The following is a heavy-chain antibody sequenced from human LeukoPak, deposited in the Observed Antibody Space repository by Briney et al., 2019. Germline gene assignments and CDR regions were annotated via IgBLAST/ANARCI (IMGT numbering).Heavy chain of an antibody. V-gene: IGHV3-21*01. Sequence: GGSLRLSCAASGFTFSSYSMNWVRQAPGKGLEWVSSIDTSTTYMTYADSVKGRFTISRDNARNSLYLQMNSLRAEDTAVYYCAREAGTGERWYFDLWGRGTLVTVSS. J-gene: IGHJ2*01. CDR1: GFTFSSYS. CDR2: IDTSTTYM. CDR3: AREAGTGERWYFDL. D-gene: IGHD7-27*01.